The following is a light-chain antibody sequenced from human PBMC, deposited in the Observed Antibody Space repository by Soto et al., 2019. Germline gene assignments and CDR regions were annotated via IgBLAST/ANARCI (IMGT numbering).Light chain of an antibody. J-gene: IGKJ1*01. CDR2: AAS. Sequence: DIQMTQSPSSLSASVGDRVTITCRASQSISSYLNWYQQKPGKAPKLLIYAASSLQSGVPSRFSGSGSVTDYTLTVSSVQPEDFATYYCQQSYSTPKTFGQGTKVEIK. V-gene: IGKV1-39*01. CDR1: QSISSY. CDR3: QQSYSTPKT.